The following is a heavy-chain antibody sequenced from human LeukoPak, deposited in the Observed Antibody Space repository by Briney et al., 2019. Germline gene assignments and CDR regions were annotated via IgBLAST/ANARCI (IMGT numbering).Heavy chain of an antibody. J-gene: IGHJ3*02. CDR1: GGSISGGAYS. CDR3: ARAPAEAKRAFDI. Sequence: SQTLSLTCTVSGGSISGGAYSWSWIRQPPGKGLEWIGYIYHSGSTYYNPSLKSRVTMSFDRSTNQFSLRLSSVTAADTAVYYCARAPAEAKRAFDIWGQGTMVTVSS. V-gene: IGHV4-30-2*01. CDR2: IYHSGST. D-gene: IGHD5-24*01.